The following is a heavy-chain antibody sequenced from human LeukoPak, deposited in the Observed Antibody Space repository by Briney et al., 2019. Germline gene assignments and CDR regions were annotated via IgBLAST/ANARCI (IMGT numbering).Heavy chain of an antibody. Sequence: GSSVKVSCKATGGTFSSYAISWVRQAPGQGLEWMGRIIPILGTANYAQKFQSRVTITTDESTSTAYMELSSLRSEDTAVYYCARALVEMATICAFDIWGQGTMVTVSS. V-gene: IGHV1-69*11. CDR1: GGTFSSYA. CDR2: IIPILGTA. J-gene: IGHJ3*02. D-gene: IGHD5-24*01. CDR3: ARALVEMATICAFDI.